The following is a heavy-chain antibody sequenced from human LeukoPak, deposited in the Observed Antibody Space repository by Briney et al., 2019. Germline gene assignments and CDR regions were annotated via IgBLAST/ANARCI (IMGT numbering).Heavy chain of an antibody. Sequence: PSETLSLTCTVSNGSIRSHYWRWLRQPAGEGLEWIGRIYTRGSTNYNPSLKSRLTMPLDTPQSQFSLRLTSVTAADTAVYYCARIRDSSGYYLGAFDIWGQGTTVTVSS. CDR2: IYTRGST. CDR3: ARIRDSSGYYLGAFDI. CDR1: NGSIRSHY. D-gene: IGHD3-22*01. V-gene: IGHV4-4*07. J-gene: IGHJ3*02.